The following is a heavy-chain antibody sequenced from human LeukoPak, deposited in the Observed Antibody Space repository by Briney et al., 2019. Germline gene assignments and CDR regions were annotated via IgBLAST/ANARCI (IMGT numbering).Heavy chain of an antibody. CDR3: ARGGIRGYSAFDNLDF. J-gene: IGHJ4*02. V-gene: IGHV4-59*01. CDR1: GASINDFY. CDR2: VYYGGST. Sequence: SETLSLTCAVSGASINDFYWTWIRQPPGKGLEWIGYVYYGGSTNYNPSLKSRVSMSVDTSKNQFSLTLTSVTAADTAFHYCARGGIRGYSAFDNLDFWGLGTHVTVSS. D-gene: IGHD5-12*01.